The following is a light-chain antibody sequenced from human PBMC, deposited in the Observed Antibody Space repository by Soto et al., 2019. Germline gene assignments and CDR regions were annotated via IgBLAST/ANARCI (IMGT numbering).Light chain of an antibody. J-gene: IGLJ2*01. CDR3: VAWDDSLNGYVV. V-gene: IGLV1-44*01. CDR2: TND. CDR1: SSNIGSNT. Sequence: QSVVTQPPSASGTPGQRVTISCSGSSSNIGSNTVNWYQQLPGTAPKLVIHTNDQRPSGVPDRFSGSKSGTSASLAISGLHSEHEADYYCVAWDDSLNGYVVFGGGTKLTVL.